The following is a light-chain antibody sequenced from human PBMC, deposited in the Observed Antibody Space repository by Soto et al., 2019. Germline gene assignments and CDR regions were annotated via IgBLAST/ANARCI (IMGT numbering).Light chain of an antibody. CDR1: QSISSY. J-gene: IGKJ5*01. CDR2: AAS. CDR3: QQSYSTPPIT. V-gene: IGKV1-39*01. Sequence: TLTCRASQSISSYLNWYQQKPGKAPKLLIYAASSLQSGVPSRFSGSGSETDFTLTISSLQPEDFATYYCQQSYSTPPITFGQGTRLEIK.